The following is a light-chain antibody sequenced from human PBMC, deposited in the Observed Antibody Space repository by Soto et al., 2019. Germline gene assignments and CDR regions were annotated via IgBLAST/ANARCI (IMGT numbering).Light chain of an antibody. CDR3: LQYGIPLWS. V-gene: IGKV3-20*01. CDR2: AAS. J-gene: IGKJ1*01. CDR1: QSVTADY. Sequence: EIALTQSPGTLSLSPGERATVSCRASQSVTADYLAWYQQKPGQAPRLLIYAASIGATGIPDRFSGSGSGTDFTLTISRLEPEDSAVYYCLQYGIPLWSFGQGTKVEIK.